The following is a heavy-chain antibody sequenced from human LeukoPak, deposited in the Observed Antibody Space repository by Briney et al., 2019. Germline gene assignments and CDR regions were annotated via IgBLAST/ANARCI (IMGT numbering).Heavy chain of an antibody. CDR3: ATSPGVEVVPAAFDY. CDR2: ISAYNGNT. D-gene: IGHD2-2*01. Sequence: ASVKVSCKASGYTFTSYGISWVRQAPGQGLEWMGWISAYNGNTNYAQKLQGRVTMTTDTSTSTAYMELRSLRSDDTAVYYCATSPGVEVVPAAFDYWGQGTLVTVSS. CDR1: GYTFTSYG. V-gene: IGHV1-18*01. J-gene: IGHJ4*02.